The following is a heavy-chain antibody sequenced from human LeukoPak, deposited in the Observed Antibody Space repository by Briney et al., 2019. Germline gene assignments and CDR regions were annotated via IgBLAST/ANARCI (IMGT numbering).Heavy chain of an antibody. CDR1: GYTFTGYY. Sequence: ASVKVSCKASGYTFTGYYMHWMRQAPGQGLEWMGWINPNRGGTNYAQKFQGRVTMTRDTSISTAYMELSRLRSDDTAVYYCASTYGSGSYFDYWGQGTLVTVSS. CDR2: INPNRGGT. J-gene: IGHJ4*02. CDR3: ASTYGSGSYFDY. D-gene: IGHD3-10*01. V-gene: IGHV1-2*02.